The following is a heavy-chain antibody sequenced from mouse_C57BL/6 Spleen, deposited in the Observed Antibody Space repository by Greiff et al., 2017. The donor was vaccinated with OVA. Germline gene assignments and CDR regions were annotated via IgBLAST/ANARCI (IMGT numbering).Heavy chain of an antibody. J-gene: IGHJ1*03. V-gene: IGHV5-17*01. CDR2: ISSGSSTI. CDR3: ARQGYGNYWYFDV. D-gene: IGHD2-1*01. Sequence: EVKLVESGGGLVKPGGSLKLSCAASGFTFSDYGMHWVRQAPEKGLEWVAYISSGSSTIYYADTVKGRFTISRDNAKNTLFLQMTSLRSEDTAMYYCARQGYGNYWYFDVWGTGTTVTVSS. CDR1: GFTFSDYG.